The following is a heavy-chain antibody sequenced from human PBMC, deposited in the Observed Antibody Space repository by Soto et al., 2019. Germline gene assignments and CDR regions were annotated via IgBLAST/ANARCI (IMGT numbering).Heavy chain of an antibody. J-gene: IGHJ4*02. CDR1: GFTFSNSW. V-gene: IGHV3-7*01. CDR3: ARDPGFGAIDY. CDR2: MNQDGSNK. Sequence: EVHLVESGGGLVQPGGSLRLSCAASGFTFSNSWMTWVRQAAGKGLEWVANMNQDGSNKYHVDSARGRFTISRDNARNSLYLQMNSLRAEDTAVYYCARDPGFGAIDYWGQGILVTVSS. D-gene: IGHD3-10*01.